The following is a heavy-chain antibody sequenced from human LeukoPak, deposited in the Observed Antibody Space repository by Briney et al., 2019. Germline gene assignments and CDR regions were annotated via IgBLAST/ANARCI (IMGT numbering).Heavy chain of an antibody. J-gene: IGHJ4*02. V-gene: IGHV3-33*01. CDR2: IWYDGSNK. D-gene: IGHD3-10*01. CDR1: GFTFRSFG. Sequence: GGSLRLSCAASGFTFRSFGMHWVRQAPGKGLEWVAVIWYDGSNKDYAESVKGRFTISGDNSKNTLYLQMDSLRADDTAVYYCARDFDYYGSETLKGFDYWGQGTLVTVSS. CDR3: ARDFDYYGSETLKGFDY.